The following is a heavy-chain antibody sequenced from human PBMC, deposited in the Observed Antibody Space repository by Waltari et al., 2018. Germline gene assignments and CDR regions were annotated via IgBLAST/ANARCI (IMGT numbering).Heavy chain of an antibody. CDR2: IYSGGST. V-gene: IGHV3-53*01. D-gene: IGHD7-27*01. CDR3: ARANWGEGNYFDY. CDR1: GFTVSSNY. J-gene: IGHJ4*02. Sequence: EVQLVESGGGLIQPGGSLRLSCAASGFTVSSNYMSWVRQAPGKGLEWVSVIYSGGSTYYADSVKGRFTISRDNSKNTLYLQMNSLRAEDTAVYYCARANWGEGNYFDYWGQGTLVTVSS.